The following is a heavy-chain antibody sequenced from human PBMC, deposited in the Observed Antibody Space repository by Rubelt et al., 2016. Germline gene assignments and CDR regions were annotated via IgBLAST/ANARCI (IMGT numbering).Heavy chain of an antibody. CDR1: TFSSYA. CDR3: ARKSYGDTGYYFDY. D-gene: IGHD4-17*01. J-gene: IGHJ4*02. CDR2: IIPIFGTA. Sequence: TFSSYAISWVRQAPGQGLEWMGGIIPIFGTANYAQKFQGRVTITADESTSPAYMELSSLRSEDTAVYYCARKSYGDTGYYFDYWGQGTLVTVSS. V-gene: IGHV1-69*01.